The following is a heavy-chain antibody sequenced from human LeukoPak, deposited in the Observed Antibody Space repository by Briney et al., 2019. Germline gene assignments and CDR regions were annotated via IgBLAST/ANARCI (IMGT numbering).Heavy chain of an antibody. D-gene: IGHD3-10*01. Sequence: GASVKVSCKASGYTFTSYGISWVRQAPGQGLEWMGWISAYNGNTNYAQKLQGRVTMTTDTSTSTAYMELRSLRSDDTAVYYCARNGNMVRGVIIRRIYYYYYMDVWGKGTTVTVSS. CDR2: ISAYNGNT. CDR3: ARNGNMVRGVIIRRIYYYYYMDV. J-gene: IGHJ6*03. CDR1: GYTFTSYG. V-gene: IGHV1-18*01.